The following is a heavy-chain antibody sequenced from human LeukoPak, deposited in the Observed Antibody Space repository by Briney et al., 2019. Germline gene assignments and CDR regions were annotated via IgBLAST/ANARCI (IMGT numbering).Heavy chain of an antibody. CDR1: GYTFIGYY. V-gene: IGHV1-2*02. Sequence: ASVKVSCKASGYTFIGYYMYWVRQAPGQGLEWMGWINPNSGGTNYAQKFQGRVTMTRDTSISTAYMELSRLRSDDTAVYYCARGPPVGSIAAAGTGLGYWGQGTLVTVSS. J-gene: IGHJ4*02. CDR3: ARGPPVGSIAAAGTGLGY. D-gene: IGHD6-13*01. CDR2: INPNSGGT.